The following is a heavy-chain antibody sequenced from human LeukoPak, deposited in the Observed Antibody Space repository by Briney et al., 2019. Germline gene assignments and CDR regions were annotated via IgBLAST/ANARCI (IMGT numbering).Heavy chain of an antibody. V-gene: IGHV1-69*05. CDR1: GVCLSIYP. J-gene: IGHJ4*02. CDR3: ARAELYYYGSGSYQPFDY. Sequence: GNFSCNASGVCLSIYPISEVREAPGERLWSIGEVVPIFGTANYAQKFQGRVTITTDESTSTAYMELSSLRSEDTAVYYCARAELYYYGSGSYQPFDYWGQGTLVTVSS. D-gene: IGHD3-10*01. CDR2: VVPIFGTA.